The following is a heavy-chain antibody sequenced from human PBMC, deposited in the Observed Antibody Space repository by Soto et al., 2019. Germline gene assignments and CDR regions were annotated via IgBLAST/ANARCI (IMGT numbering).Heavy chain of an antibody. CDR1: GYTFTGYY. D-gene: IGHD2-2*01. CDR2: INPNSGGT. J-gene: IGHJ3*02. V-gene: IGHV1-2*04. Sequence: ASVKVSCKASGYTFTGYYMHWVRQAPGQGLEWMGWINPNSGGTNYAQKFQGWVTMTRDTSISTAYMELSRLRSDDTAVYYCAREREYPDRLYAFDIWGQGTMVTVSS. CDR3: AREREYPDRLYAFDI.